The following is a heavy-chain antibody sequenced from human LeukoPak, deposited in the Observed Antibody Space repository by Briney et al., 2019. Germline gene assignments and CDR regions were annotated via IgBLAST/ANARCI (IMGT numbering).Heavy chain of an antibody. J-gene: IGHJ3*02. Sequence: SETLSLTCTVSGGSISSYYWSWIRQPPGKGLEWIGYIYYSGSTNYNPSLKSRVTISVDTSKNQFSLKLSSVTAADTAVYYCARSRYCSSTSCYTSEAFDIWGQGTMVTVSS. D-gene: IGHD2-2*02. V-gene: IGHV4-59*08. CDR1: GGSISSYY. CDR2: IYYSGST. CDR3: ARSRYCSSTSCYTSEAFDI.